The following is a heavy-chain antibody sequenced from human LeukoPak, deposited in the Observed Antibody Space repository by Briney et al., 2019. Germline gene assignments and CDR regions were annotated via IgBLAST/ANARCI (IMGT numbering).Heavy chain of an antibody. J-gene: IGHJ3*02. CDR3: ARGYYDSSGYYYHAFDM. V-gene: IGHV3-66*01. D-gene: IGHD3-22*01. CDR2: IYSGGST. Sequence: GGSLRLSCAASGFTVSSNYMSWVRQAPGRGLEWVSTIYSGGSTYYADSVKGRFSISRDNSKNTVYLQMNSLRVEDTAVYYCARGYYDSSGYYYHAFDMWGQGTMVTVSS. CDR1: GFTVSSNY.